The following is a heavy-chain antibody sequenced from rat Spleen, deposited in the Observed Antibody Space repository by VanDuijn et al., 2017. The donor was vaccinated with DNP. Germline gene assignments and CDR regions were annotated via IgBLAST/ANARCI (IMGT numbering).Heavy chain of an antibody. V-gene: IGHV5S23*01. D-gene: IGHD4-3*01. CDR3: VRGPNFGSGPDFFDY. CDR1: GFTFSDYY. J-gene: IGHJ2*01. CDR2: ITYDGGNT. Sequence: EVQLVESGGGLVQPGRSLKLSCAASGFTFSDYYMAWVRQAPTKGLEWVAYITYDGGNTYYRDSVKGRFTISRDNAKSTLYLQMSRLGSEDTAFYYCVRGPNFGSGPDFFDYWGQGVMVTVSS.